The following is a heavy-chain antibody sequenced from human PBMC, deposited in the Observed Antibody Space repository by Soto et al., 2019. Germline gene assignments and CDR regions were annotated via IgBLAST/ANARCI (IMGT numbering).Heavy chain of an antibody. J-gene: IGHJ4*01. CDR2: IYSLGNT. CDR3: AGLYPYF. V-gene: IGHV4-39*01. Sequence: IRQPPGQGLEWVGSIYSLGNTYYNSSLGSRVVISVDKSMNQFSLRLSAVPSADTAVYYCAGLYPYF.